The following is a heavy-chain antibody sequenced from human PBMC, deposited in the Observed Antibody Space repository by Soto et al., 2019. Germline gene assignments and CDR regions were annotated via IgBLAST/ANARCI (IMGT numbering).Heavy chain of an antibody. CDR1: GDSVSSDRAA. CDR3: AKTYECWIGSGGMDV. Sequence: SQTLSLTCAISGDSVSSDRAAWNWIRQSPSRGLEWLGRTYYRSKWYNDYVLSMRSRITISPDTSKNQFSLQLKSVTPEDTAVYYCAKTYECWIGSGGMDVWGQGTTVTVSS. CDR2: TYYRSKWYN. V-gene: IGHV6-1*01. D-gene: IGHD3-3*01. J-gene: IGHJ6*02.